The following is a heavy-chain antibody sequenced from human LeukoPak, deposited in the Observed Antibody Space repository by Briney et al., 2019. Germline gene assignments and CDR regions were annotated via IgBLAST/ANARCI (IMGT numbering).Heavy chain of an antibody. D-gene: IGHD6-13*01. V-gene: IGHV3-23*01. CDR3: VKDRWVDH. CDR2: ISGAGTNT. J-gene: IGHJ4*02. Sequence: GGSLRLSCAVSGFTFSNYAMTWVRQAPGKGLERVSNISGAGTNTYYADSVKGRFTISRDNSKNTLYLQMSSLRPEDTAVYYCVKDRWVDHWGQGTLVTVSS. CDR1: GFTFSNYA.